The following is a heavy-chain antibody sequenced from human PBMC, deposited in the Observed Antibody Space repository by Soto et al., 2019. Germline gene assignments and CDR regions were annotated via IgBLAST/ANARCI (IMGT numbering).Heavy chain of an antibody. Sequence: SETLSLTCAVSGASISTINWWSWVRQPPGMGLEWIGDIYHDGSTNYNPSLKSRISISLDKSKNEFSLKLSSVTAADTAVYYCARGGSSNWLRIFHQWGQGTLVTVSS. CDR1: GASISTINW. CDR2: IYHDGST. D-gene: IGHD6-13*01. J-gene: IGHJ1*01. V-gene: IGHV4-4*02. CDR3: ARGGSSNWLRIFHQ.